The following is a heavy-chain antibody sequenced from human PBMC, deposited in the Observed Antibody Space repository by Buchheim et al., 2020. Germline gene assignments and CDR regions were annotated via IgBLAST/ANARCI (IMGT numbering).Heavy chain of an antibody. CDR3: TTVATHKWLFDN. Sequence: EVQLVESGGDLVEPGGSLRLSCAASGLTFRDTWMSWVRQAPGKGLEWVGRIKPKSDGGATDSPAPVRGRFSISRDDSKNILYLEMNSLKTEDAAVYFCTTVATHKWLFDNWGQGTL. CDR2: IKPKSDGGAT. D-gene: IGHD3-22*01. CDR1: GLTFRDTW. V-gene: IGHV3-15*01. J-gene: IGHJ4*02.